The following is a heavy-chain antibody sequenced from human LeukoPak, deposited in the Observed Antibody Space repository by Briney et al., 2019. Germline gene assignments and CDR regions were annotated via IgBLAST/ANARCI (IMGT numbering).Heavy chain of an antibody. J-gene: IGHJ4*02. D-gene: IGHD3-3*01. CDR2: VDPEDGET. Sequence: GASVKVSCKASGFTFTDYYIHWVKQAPGKGLEWMGRVDPEDGETKYAEKFQGTVTVTADTSTDTAYMELSSLTPNDTAIYYCATPSPSEELRLSEWPLDYWGQGTLVTVSS. CDR3: ATPSPSEELRLSEWPLDY. V-gene: IGHV1-69-2*01. CDR1: GFTFTDYY.